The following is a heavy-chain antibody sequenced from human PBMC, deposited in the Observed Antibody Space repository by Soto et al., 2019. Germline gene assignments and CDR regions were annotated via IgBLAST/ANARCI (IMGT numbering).Heavy chain of an antibody. CDR1: GGSISSYY. Sequence: TLSLTCTVSGGSISSYYWSWIRQPPGKGLEWIGYIYYSGSTNYNPSLKSRVTISVDTSKNQFSLKLSSVTAADTAVYYCARVRGVATTYYYYYMDVWGKGTTVTVSS. J-gene: IGHJ6*03. CDR3: ARVRGVATTYYYYYMDV. CDR2: IYYSGST. V-gene: IGHV4-59*01. D-gene: IGHD5-12*01.